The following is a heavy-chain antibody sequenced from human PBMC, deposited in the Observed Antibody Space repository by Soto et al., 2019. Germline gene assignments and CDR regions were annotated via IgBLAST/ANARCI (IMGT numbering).Heavy chain of an antibody. V-gene: IGHV3-11*01. D-gene: IGHD2-15*01. CDR3: ARDSETVVAADYYYYYMDV. Sequence: GGSLRLSCAASGFTFSDYYMSWIRQAPGKGLEWVSYISSSGSTIYYADSVKGRFTISRDNAKNSLYLQMNSLRAEDTAVYYCARDSETVVAADYYYYYMDVWGKGTTVTVSS. CDR1: GFTFSDYY. J-gene: IGHJ6*03. CDR2: ISSSGSTI.